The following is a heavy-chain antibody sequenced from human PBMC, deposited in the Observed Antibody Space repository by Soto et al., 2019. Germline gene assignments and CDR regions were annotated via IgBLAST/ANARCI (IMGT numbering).Heavy chain of an antibody. CDR3: ARVNGGTRWRQYRYFDY. CDR1: GDSIRRGCDY. V-gene: IGHV4-31*03. D-gene: IGHD2-2*01. Sequence: QVQLQESGPGLVKPSQTLSLTCTVSGDSIRRGCDYWSWIRQHPGKGLEWIGYIYYSGSTYYNPSHKSRVTISVDTYKHQLSVKLSSVTDADTAVCYCARVNGGTRWRQYRYFDYWGQGTLVTVSS. CDR2: IYYSGST. J-gene: IGHJ4*02.